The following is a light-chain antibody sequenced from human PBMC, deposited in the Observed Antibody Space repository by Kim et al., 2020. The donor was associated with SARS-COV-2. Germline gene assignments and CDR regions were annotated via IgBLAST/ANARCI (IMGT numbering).Light chain of an antibody. V-gene: IGLV3-19*01. CDR2: GKN. CDR1: SLRSYY. J-gene: IGLJ2*01. CDR3: NSRGSNDNVL. Sequence: SSELTQDPAVSVALGQTVRITCQGDSLRSYYATWYQQKPGQAPIVVIYGKNNRPSGIPDRFSGSSSGDTASLTITGTQAGDEAYYYCNSRGSNDNVLFGGGTQLTVL.